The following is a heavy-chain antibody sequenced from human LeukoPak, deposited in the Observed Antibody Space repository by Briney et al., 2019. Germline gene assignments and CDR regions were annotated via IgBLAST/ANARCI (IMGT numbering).Heavy chain of an antibody. V-gene: IGHV3-21*01. J-gene: IGHJ4*02. CDR1: GFTFSSHS. CDR3: ARDLRYSSSWHGNY. D-gene: IGHD6-13*01. CDR2: ISSSSSYI. Sequence: SGGSLRLSCAASGFTFSSHSMNWVRQAPGKGLEWVSSISSSSSYIYYADSVKGRFTISRDNAKNSLYLQMNSLRAEDTAVYYCARDLRYSSSWHGNYWGQGTLVTVSS.